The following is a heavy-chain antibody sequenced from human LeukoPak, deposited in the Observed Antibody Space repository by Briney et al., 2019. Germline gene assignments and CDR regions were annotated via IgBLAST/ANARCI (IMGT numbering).Heavy chain of an antibody. D-gene: IGHD6-6*01. J-gene: IGHJ4*02. Sequence: PGGSLRLSCAASGFTVSSNYMSWVRQAPGKGLEWVSVIYSGGSTYYADSVKGRFTISRDNSKNTLYLQMNSLRAEDTAAYYCVISSSSRMDYWGQGTLVTVSS. CDR3: VISSSSRMDY. V-gene: IGHV3-66*01. CDR1: GFTVSSNY. CDR2: IYSGGST.